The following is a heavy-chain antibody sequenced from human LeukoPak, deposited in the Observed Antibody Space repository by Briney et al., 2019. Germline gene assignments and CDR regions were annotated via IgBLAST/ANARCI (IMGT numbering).Heavy chain of an antibody. CDR2: INPSGGST. V-gene: IGHV1-46*01. CDR1: GYTFTTYY. J-gene: IGHJ4*02. CDR3: ARAGRSSTSLANY. Sequence: GASLKVSSKAPGYTFTTYYMHWVRQAPGQGLEWMGIINPSGGSTSYAQKFQGRVTMTRDTSTSTVYMELSSLRSEDTAVYYCARAGRSSTSLANYWGQGTLVTVSS. D-gene: IGHD2-2*01.